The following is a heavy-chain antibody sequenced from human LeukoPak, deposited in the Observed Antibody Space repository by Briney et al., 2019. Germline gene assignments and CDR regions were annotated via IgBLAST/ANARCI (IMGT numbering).Heavy chain of an antibody. D-gene: IGHD4-17*01. CDR3: ARGVGYGDYVGVFDY. J-gene: IGHJ4*02. V-gene: IGHV1-3*01. CDR1: GYTFTSYA. Sequence: GASVKVSCKASGYTFTSYAMHGVRQTPGQRLEWMGGSNAGNGNTKYSQKFQGRVTITRDTSASTAYMELSSLRSEDTAVYYCARGVGYGDYVGVFDYWGQGTLVTASS. CDR2: SNAGNGNT.